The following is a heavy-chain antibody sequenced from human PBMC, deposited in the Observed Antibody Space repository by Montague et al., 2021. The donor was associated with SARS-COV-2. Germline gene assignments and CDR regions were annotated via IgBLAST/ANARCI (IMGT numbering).Heavy chain of an antibody. V-gene: IGHV6-1*01. Sequence: CAISGDSVSSNSATWNWVRQSPSRGLEWLGRTYYRSKWYNDYAVSVRGRVTINPDTSKNQFSLQLNSVTPEGTAIYYCTRGREGNYNVMDVWGQGTTVTVSS. J-gene: IGHJ6*02. CDR3: TRGREGNYNVMDV. CDR1: GDSVSSNSAT. CDR2: TYYRSKWYN. D-gene: IGHD3-10*01.